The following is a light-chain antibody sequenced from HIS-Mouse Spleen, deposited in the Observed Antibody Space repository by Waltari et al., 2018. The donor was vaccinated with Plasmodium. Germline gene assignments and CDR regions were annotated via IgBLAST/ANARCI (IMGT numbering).Light chain of an antibody. CDR3: SAYAGSNKLV. Sequence: QSSLTQPPSASGSPGQSVTISCTGTSSDVGGSNYVSWYQQHPGKAPKRMIYQFSTRPSGVPDRFSGSKSGNTASLTVSGLQAEDEADYDCSAYAGSNKLVFGGGTKLTVL. V-gene: IGLV2-8*01. CDR1: SSDVGGSNY. CDR2: QFS. J-gene: IGLJ2*01.